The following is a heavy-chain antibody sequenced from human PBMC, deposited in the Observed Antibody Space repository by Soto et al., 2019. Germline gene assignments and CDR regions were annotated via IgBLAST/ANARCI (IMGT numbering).Heavy chain of an antibody. V-gene: IGHV3-30*18. J-gene: IGHJ4*02. D-gene: IGHD3-10*01. CDR2: ISYDGSKK. Sequence: QVQLVESGGGVVQPGRSLRLSCAASGFTFSSYGIHWVRQAPGKGLEWVAVISYDGSKKFYADSVKGRFTISRDNSKNTLYPQMDSLRAEDTAVYYCAKDSGSYGLDYWGQGTLVTVSS. CDR1: GFTFSSYG. CDR3: AKDSGSYGLDY.